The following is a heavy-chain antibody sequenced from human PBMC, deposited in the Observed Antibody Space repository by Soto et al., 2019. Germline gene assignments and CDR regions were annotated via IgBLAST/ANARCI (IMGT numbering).Heavy chain of an antibody. Sequence: GGSLRLSCAASGFTFSSYGMHWVRQAPGKGLEWVAVIWYDGSNKYYADSVKGRFTISRDNSKNTLYLQMNSLRAEDTAVYYCARVPVAGTLDYYYGMDAWGQGTTVNVSS. CDR1: GFTFSSYG. J-gene: IGHJ6*02. V-gene: IGHV3-33*01. CDR2: IWYDGSNK. CDR3: ARVPVAGTLDYYYGMDA. D-gene: IGHD6-19*01.